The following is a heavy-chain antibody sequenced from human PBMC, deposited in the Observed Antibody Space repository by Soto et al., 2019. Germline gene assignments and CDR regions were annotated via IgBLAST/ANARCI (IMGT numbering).Heavy chain of an antibody. V-gene: IGHV3-33*01. CDR2: IWYDGSNK. Sequence: GGSLRLSCAASGFTFSSYGMHWVRQAPGKGLEWVAVIWYDGSNKYYADSVKGRFTISRDKSKNTLYLQMNSLRAEDTAVYYCESGVVPAAHYYFDYGMDVWGQGATVTVSS. CDR3: ESGVVPAAHYYFDYGMDV. CDR1: GFTFSSYG. J-gene: IGHJ6*02. D-gene: IGHD2-2*01.